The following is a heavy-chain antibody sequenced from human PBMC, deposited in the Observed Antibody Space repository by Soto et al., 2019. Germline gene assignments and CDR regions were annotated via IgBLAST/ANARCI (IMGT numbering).Heavy chain of an antibody. CDR3: AKIRWTISLQEEDAI. CDR1: GGTFGSYA. CDR2: VIPIFGTP. J-gene: IGHJ4*02. Sequence: QVQLVQSGAEVKKPGSSVKVSCKSSGGTFGSYAISWVRQAPGQGLEWMGWVIPIFGTPHYAQKFHGRVTITADIPTSTAYLELSSLTSADTAVYYCAKIRWTISLQEEDAIWGQGTLVTVSS. D-gene: IGHD2-15*01. V-gene: IGHV1-69*06.